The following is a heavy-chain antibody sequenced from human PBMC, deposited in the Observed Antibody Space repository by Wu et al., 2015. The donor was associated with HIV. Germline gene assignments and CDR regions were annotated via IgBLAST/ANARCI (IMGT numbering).Heavy chain of an antibody. CDR1: GYTFTSYD. Sequence: QVQLVQSGAEVKKPGASVKVSCKASGYTFTSYDINWVRQATGQGLEWMGWMNPNSGNTGYAQKFQGRVTMTRNTSISTAYMELSSLRSEDTAVYYCARGLDIAAAGRDYFDYWGQGTLVTVSS. V-gene: IGHV1-8*01. J-gene: IGHJ4*02. CDR2: MNPNSGNT. D-gene: IGHD6-13*01. CDR3: ARGLDIAAAGRDYFDY.